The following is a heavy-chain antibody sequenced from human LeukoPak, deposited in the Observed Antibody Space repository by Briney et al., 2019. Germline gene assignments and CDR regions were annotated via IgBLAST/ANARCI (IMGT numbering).Heavy chain of an antibody. D-gene: IGHD4-23*01. V-gene: IGHV4-61*02. Sequence: PAQTLSLTCTVSGGSISSGSYYWSWIRQPAGKGLEWIGRIYTSGSTNYNPSLKSRVTISVDTSKNQFSLKLSSVTAADTAVYYCARDSGNYYYYYYMDVWGKGTTVTVSS. CDR1: GGSISSGSYY. CDR3: ARDSGNYYYYYYMDV. J-gene: IGHJ6*03. CDR2: IYTSGST.